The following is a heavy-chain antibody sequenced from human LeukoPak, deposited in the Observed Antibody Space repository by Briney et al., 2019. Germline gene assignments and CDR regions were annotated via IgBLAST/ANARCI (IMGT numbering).Heavy chain of an antibody. CDR2: ISAYNGNT. CDR3: ARDDCSGGSCFPDY. J-gene: IGHJ4*02. V-gene: IGHV1-18*01. Sequence: ASVKVSCKASGYTFASYGISWVRRAPGQGLEWMGWISAYNGNTNYAQKLQGRVTMTTDTSTSTAYMELRSLRSDDTAVYYCARDDCSGGSCFPDYWGQGTLVTVSS. CDR1: GYTFASYG. D-gene: IGHD2-15*01.